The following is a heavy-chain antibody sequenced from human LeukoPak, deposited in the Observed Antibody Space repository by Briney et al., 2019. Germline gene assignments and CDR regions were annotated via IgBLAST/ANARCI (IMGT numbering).Heavy chain of an antibody. CDR1: EFTFNNYA. V-gene: IGHV3-23*01. CDR3: AKYNRVSSSYAFDI. CDR2: INSGGGST. D-gene: IGHD6-6*01. Sequence: GGSLRLSCAASEFTFNNYAMTWVRQAPGEGPEWVSAINSGGGSTYYADSVKGRFTISRDNSKNILYLQMNSLRAEDTAIYYCAKYNRVSSSYAFDIWGQGTTVTVSS. J-gene: IGHJ3*02.